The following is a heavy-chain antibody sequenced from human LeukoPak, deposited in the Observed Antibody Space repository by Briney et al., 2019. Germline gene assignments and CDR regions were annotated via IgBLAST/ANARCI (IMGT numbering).Heavy chain of an antibody. D-gene: IGHD3-10*01. J-gene: IGHJ2*01. CDR1: GDSITSSDHY. CDR2: VSHSGNT. V-gene: IGHV4-39*01. CDR3: ARHLYYSASAFWYIDL. Sequence: SETLSLTCTLSGDSITSSDHYWVWIRQSPGKGLEWIGSVSHSGNTYYKSSLKSRITVSLDTSKNEFSLILTSVTAADTAEYYCARHLYYSASAFWYIDLWGRGTLVIVSP.